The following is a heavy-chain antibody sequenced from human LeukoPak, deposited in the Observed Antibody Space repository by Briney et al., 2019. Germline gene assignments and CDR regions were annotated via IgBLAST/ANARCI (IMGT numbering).Heavy chain of an antibody. CDR2: ISSSSSYI. CDR1: GFTFSSYS. Sequence: GGSLRLSCAASGFTFSSYSMNWVRQAPGKGLEWVSSISSSSSYIYYADSVKGRFTISRDNAKNSLYLQMNSLRAEDTAVYYCARWVSSGWYIRAEYFQHWGQGTLVTVSS. V-gene: IGHV3-21*01. J-gene: IGHJ1*01. CDR3: ARWVSSGWYIRAEYFQH. D-gene: IGHD6-19*01.